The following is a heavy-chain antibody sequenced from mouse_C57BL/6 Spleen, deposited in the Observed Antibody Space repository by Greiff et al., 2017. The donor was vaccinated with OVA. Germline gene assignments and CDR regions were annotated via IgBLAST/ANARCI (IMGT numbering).Heavy chain of an antibody. J-gene: IGHJ4*01. CDR2: IYPGNSDT. CDR1: GYTFTSYW. CDR3: TRSPYYSNWTYPMDD. V-gene: IGHV1-5*01. Sequence: EVKLQESGTVLARPGASVKMSCKPSGYTFTSYWMHWVKQRPGQGLEWIGAIYPGNSDTSYNQKFKGKAKLTAVTSASTAYMELSSLTKEDSAVYYCTRSPYYSNWTYPMDDWGQGTSVTVSS. D-gene: IGHD2-5*01.